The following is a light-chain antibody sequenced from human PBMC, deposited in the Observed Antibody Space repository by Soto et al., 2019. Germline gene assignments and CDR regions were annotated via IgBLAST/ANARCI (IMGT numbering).Light chain of an antibody. CDR2: AAS. Sequence: DIQMTQSPSSLSASVGDRVSITCRASQSIRSHLNWYQHKPGKAPKVLIYAASSLQGGVPSRFSGSGSGTDFTLTIKSLQPEDCATYYFQQSFSSPFTVGPGTKVDVK. V-gene: IGKV1-39*01. CDR1: QSIRSH. CDR3: QQSFSSPFT. J-gene: IGKJ3*01.